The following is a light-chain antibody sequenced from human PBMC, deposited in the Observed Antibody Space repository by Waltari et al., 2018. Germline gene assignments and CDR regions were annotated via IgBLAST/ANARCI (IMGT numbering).Light chain of an antibody. CDR2: SNS. CDR1: TSNIGEHY. CDR3: ATWDRILSAVI. V-gene: IGLV1-51*01. J-gene: IGLJ2*01. Sequence: QSVLTQPPSVSAAPGQQVTISCSGSTSNIGEHYVSWYQRLPGKDPRLLIFSNSERPSGIPDRFYGSKSDTSATLGITGLQTGDEADYYCATWDRILSAVIIGGGTKLTVL.